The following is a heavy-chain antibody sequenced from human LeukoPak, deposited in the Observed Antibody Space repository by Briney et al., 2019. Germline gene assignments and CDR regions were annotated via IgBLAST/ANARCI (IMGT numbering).Heavy chain of an antibody. CDR3: AKAGWELPSSHWFDP. D-gene: IGHD1-26*01. Sequence: GGSLRLSCAASGFTFSSYGMHWVRQAPGKGLEWVAFIRYDGSNKYYADSVKGRFTISRDNSKNTLYLQMNSLSAEDTAVCYCAKAGWELPSSHWFDPWGQGTLVTVSS. CDR2: IRYDGSNK. J-gene: IGHJ5*02. V-gene: IGHV3-30*02. CDR1: GFTFSSYG.